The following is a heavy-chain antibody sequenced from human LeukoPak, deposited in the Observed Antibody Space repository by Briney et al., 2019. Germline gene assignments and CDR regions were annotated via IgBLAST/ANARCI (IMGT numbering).Heavy chain of an antibody. J-gene: IGHJ5*02. CDR2: IYYTGST. V-gene: IGHV4-59*12. Sequence: SETLSLTCTVSGGSISTYYWSWIRQPPGKGLERIGYIYYTGSTNYNPSLKSRVTISVDTSKNPFSLKLSSVTAADTAVYYCARVEDSGYDYRGRFDPWGQGTLVTVSS. CDR3: ARVEDSGYDYRGRFDP. D-gene: IGHD5-12*01. CDR1: GGSISTYY.